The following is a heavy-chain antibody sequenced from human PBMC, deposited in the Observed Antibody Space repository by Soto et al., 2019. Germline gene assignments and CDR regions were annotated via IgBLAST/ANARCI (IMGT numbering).Heavy chain of an antibody. V-gene: IGHV4-4*02. D-gene: IGHD5-12*01. CDR3: AGALATIRQRGTEV. Sequence: QVQLQESGPGLVKPSGTLSLTCAVSGGSISSSNWCRWVRPPPGKGLEWSGEIYHSGSTNYNPSLKSRVTMTVDRSKSEFYLKLNSVTAAGTAVYYCAGALATIRQRGTEVWCQGTTVTVSS. CDR1: GGSISSSNW. J-gene: IGHJ6*02. CDR2: IYHSGST.